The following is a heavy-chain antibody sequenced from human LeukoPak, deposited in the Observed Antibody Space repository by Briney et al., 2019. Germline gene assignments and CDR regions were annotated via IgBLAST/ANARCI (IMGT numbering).Heavy chain of an antibody. CDR2: ISSNDTTI. CDR3: ARDLGGIAAADPTYYFDY. D-gene: IGHD6-13*01. V-gene: IGHV3-11*01. J-gene: IGHJ4*02. CDR1: AFTFSDYY. Sequence: GGSLRLSCAASAFTFSDYYMSWIRQAPGKGLEWVSYISSNDTTIYYADSVKGRFTISRDNAKNSLYLQMNSLRAEDTALYYCARDLGGIAAADPTYYFDYWGQGTLVTVSS.